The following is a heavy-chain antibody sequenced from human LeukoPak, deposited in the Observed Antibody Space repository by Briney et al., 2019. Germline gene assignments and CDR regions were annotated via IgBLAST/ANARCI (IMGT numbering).Heavy chain of an antibody. Sequence: SETLSLTCTVSGGSISSYYWSWIRQPPGRGLEWIGYIYYSGSTNYNPSLKSRVTISEDTSKNQFSLKLSSVTAADTAVYYCARDRYSNLDYWGQGTLVTVSS. V-gene: IGHV4-59*01. J-gene: IGHJ4*02. CDR2: IYYSGST. CDR3: ARDRYSNLDY. D-gene: IGHD4-11*01. CDR1: GGSISSYY.